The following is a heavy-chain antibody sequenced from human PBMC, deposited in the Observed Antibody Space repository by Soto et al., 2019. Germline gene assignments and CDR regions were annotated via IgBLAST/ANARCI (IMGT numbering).Heavy chain of an antibody. J-gene: IGHJ4*02. V-gene: IGHV1-69*01. CDR1: GGTFSSYA. Sequence: QVQLVQSGAEVKKPGSSVKVSCKASGGTFSSYAISWVRQAPGQGLEWMGGIIPIFGTANYAQKFQGRVTITATESTSTAYMELSSMRSEDTAVYYCARVAARRDMVRRVIITWEGYFDYWGQGTLVTVSS. CDR3: ARVAARRDMVRRVIITWEGYFDY. CDR2: IIPIFGTA. D-gene: IGHD3-10*01.